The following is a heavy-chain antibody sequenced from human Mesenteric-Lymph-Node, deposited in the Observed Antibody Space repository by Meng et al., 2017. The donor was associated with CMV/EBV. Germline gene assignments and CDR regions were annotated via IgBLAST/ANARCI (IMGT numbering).Heavy chain of an antibody. D-gene: IGHD6-13*01. CDR1: GYTFPRYG. CDR2: ISAYNGNT. Sequence: SGYTFPRYGFSWVRQAPGQGLEWMGWISAYNGNTNYAQKLQGRVTMTTDTSTSTAYMELRSLRSDDTAVYYCARDGYSSSWYVDYWGQGTLVTVSS. V-gene: IGHV1-18*04. J-gene: IGHJ4*02. CDR3: ARDGYSSSWYVDY.